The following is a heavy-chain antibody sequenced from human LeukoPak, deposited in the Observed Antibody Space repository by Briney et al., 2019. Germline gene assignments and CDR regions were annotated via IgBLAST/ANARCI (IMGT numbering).Heavy chain of an antibody. Sequence: GGSLRLSCAASGFTVSSNYMSWVRQAPGKGLEWVSVIYNGDGTYYADSVKGRFTISRDNSKNTLYLQMNSLRAEDTAVYYCAKDIGKILGPDAFDIWGQGTMVTVSS. V-gene: IGHV3-53*01. CDR1: GFTVSSNY. J-gene: IGHJ3*02. CDR2: IYNGDGT. D-gene: IGHD3-10*01. CDR3: AKDIGKILGPDAFDI.